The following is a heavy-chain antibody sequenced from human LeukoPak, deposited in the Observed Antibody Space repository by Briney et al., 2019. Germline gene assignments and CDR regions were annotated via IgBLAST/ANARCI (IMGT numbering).Heavy chain of an antibody. D-gene: IGHD1-26*01. J-gene: IGHJ4*02. CDR2: ISYSRST. Sequence: SETLSLTCTVSGDSISSSDYYWGWIRQPPGKGLGWIGTISYSRSTYYNPSLQSRVTISVDTSTNQLSLELSSVTAADTAVYYCARGSRRLADFHYWGQGTLVTVSS. CDR3: ARGSRRLADFHY. CDR1: GDSISSSDYY. V-gene: IGHV4-39*01.